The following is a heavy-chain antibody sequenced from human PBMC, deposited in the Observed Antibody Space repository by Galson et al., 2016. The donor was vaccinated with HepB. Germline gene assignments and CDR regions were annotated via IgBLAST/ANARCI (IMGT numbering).Heavy chain of an antibody. V-gene: IGHV1-2*02. Sequence: SVKVSCKASGYTFTGYYMHWVRQAPGQGLEWMGWINPDSGVTSYAQKFQGRVTMTSDTSISTVYMELSRLKSDDTAMYYCARDRYSGSYYVGAFDIWGQGTMVTVS. CDR1: GYTFTGYY. CDR2: INPDSGVT. J-gene: IGHJ3*02. D-gene: IGHD1-26*01. CDR3: ARDRYSGSYYVGAFDI.